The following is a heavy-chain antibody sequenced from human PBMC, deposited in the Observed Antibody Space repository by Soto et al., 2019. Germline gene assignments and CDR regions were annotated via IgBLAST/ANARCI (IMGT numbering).Heavy chain of an antibody. J-gene: IGHJ4*02. V-gene: IGHV4-38-2*01. Sequence: SETLSLTCAVSCYSISSGYYWGWIRQPPVKGLECIGNIDYSGTAYFNPSLGTRVTFPVDTYKNQFSRTLYSVTAADTVVYYCERTTSRHLDFWGQGILVHVSS. CDR2: IDYSGTA. CDR1: CYSISSGYY. D-gene: IGHD4-4*01. CDR3: ERTTSRHLDF.